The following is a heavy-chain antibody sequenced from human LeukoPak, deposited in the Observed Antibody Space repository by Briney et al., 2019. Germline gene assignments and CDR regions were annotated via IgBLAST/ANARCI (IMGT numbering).Heavy chain of an antibody. J-gene: IGHJ4*02. CDR1: GGSISSGGYS. CDR2: IYHSGST. V-gene: IGHV4-30-2*01. CDR3: ASNDYGGFTDY. Sequence: PSETLSLTCAVSGGSISSGGYSWSWIRQPPGKGLEWIGYIYHSGSTYYNPSLKSRVTISVDRSKNQFSLKLSSVTAADTAVYYCASNDYGGFTDYWGQGTLVTVSS. D-gene: IGHD4-17*01.